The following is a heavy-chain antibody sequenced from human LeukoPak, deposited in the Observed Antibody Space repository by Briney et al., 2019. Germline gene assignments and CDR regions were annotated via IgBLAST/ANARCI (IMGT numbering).Heavy chain of an antibody. J-gene: IGHJ5*02. Sequence: GGSLRLSCVASGFSLSNYAMMWVRQAPRKGLEWVSGISGSGDHTKYAASVKGRFTISRDNSKNTLSLQLNSLKAEDTAVYYRGSLRLPWGQGTLVTVSS. CDR2: ISGSGDHT. CDR3: GSLRLP. D-gene: IGHD3-16*01. CDR1: GFSLSNYA. V-gene: IGHV3-23*01.